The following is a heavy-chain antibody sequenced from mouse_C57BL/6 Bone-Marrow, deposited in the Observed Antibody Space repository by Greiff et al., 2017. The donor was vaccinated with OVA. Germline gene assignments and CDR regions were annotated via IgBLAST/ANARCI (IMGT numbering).Heavy chain of an antibody. V-gene: IGHV1-50*01. CDR1: GYTFTSYW. CDR3: APGGAY. CDR2: IDPSDSYT. Sequence: VQLQQPGAELVKPGASVKLSCKASGYTFTSYWMQWVKQRPGQGLEWIGEIDPSDSYTNYNQKFKGKATLTVDTSSSTAYMQLSSLTSEDSAVYYCAPGGAYWGQGTTLTVSS. J-gene: IGHJ2*01.